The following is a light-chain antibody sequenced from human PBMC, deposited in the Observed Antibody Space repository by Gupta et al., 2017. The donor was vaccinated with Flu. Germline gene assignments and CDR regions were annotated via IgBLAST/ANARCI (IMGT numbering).Light chain of an antibody. CDR3: QQSFATPPYT. V-gene: IGKV1-39*01. J-gene: IGKJ2*01. CDR2: TAS. Sequence: DIQMAQSPSSLSASVGDTVTITCRASQNIKNYLNWYQHKTGEAPKLLIYTASNLQHGFPSRFSGSGSGTDFTLTIISLQPEDFATYFCQQSFATPPYTFGQGTQV. CDR1: QNIKNY.